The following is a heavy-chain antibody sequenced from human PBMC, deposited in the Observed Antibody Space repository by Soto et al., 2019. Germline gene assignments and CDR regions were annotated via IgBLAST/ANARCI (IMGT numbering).Heavy chain of an antibody. CDR3: AKDGYLDTYYFDY. D-gene: IGHD3-9*01. Sequence: QVQLVESGGGVVQPGRSLRLSCAGSGFTFSSYAMHWVRQAPGKGLEWVAVISYDGISKHYADSVKGRFSISRDDSENTLYVQMNSLRAEDTALYYCAKDGYLDTYYFDYWGQGTLVTVSS. V-gene: IGHV3-30-3*01. CDR2: ISYDGISK. CDR1: GFTFSSYA. J-gene: IGHJ4*02.